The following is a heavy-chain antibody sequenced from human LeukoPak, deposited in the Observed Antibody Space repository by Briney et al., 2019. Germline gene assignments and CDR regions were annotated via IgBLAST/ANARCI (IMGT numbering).Heavy chain of an antibody. CDR2: IIPILGIA. J-gene: IGHJ6*02. CDR1: GGTFSSYA. D-gene: IGHD5-24*01. CDR3: ARVRDGDYGMDV. V-gene: IGHV1-69*04. Sequence: GASVKVSCKASGGTFSSYAISWVRQAPGQGLEWMGRIIPILGIANYAQKFQGRVTITADKSTSTAYMELSSPRSEDTAVYYCARVRDGDYGMDVWGQGTTVTVSS.